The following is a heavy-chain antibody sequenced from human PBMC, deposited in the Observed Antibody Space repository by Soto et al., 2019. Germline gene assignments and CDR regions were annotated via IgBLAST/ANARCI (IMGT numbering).Heavy chain of an antibody. CDR3: AKDQGYSGYLGGLYYYYSGMDV. D-gene: IGHD5-12*01. J-gene: IGHJ6*02. CDR2: ISYDGSNK. CDR1: GFTFSSDV. Sequence: RGGALRLSTADSGFTFSSDVMHWVRQSPGKGLEWVAVISYDGSNKYYADSVKGRFTISRDNSKNTLYLQMNSLRAEDTAVYYCAKDQGYSGYLGGLYYYYSGMDVWVQGTTVTVSS. V-gene: IGHV3-30*18.